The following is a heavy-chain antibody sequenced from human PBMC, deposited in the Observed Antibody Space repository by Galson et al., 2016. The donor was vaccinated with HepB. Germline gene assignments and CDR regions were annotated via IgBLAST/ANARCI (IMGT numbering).Heavy chain of an antibody. V-gene: IGHV1-18*01. D-gene: IGHD3-10*01. CDR3: AREGVWGV. CDR1: GYTFTTYG. Sequence: SVKVSCKASGYTFTTYGFSWVRQAPGQGLEWMGWISGKNGNTNYAQKFQGRVTMTTDTSTSTAYMELRSLRYDDTAGYYCAREGVWGVWGQGTLVTVSS. CDR2: ISGKNGNT. J-gene: IGHJ4*02.